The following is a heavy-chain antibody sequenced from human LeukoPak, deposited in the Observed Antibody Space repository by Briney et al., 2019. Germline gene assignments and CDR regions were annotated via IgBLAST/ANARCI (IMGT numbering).Heavy chain of an antibody. CDR1: GFTFDDYG. Sequence: GGSLRLSCAASGFTFDDYGMSWVRQAPGKGLEWVSGINWNGGSTGYADSVKGRFTISRDNAKNSLYLQMNSLRAEDTALYYCAREYYYDSSGYYGYFDYWGQGTLVTVSS. CDR3: AREYYYDSSGYYGYFDY. V-gene: IGHV3-20*04. D-gene: IGHD3-22*01. CDR2: INWNGGST. J-gene: IGHJ4*02.